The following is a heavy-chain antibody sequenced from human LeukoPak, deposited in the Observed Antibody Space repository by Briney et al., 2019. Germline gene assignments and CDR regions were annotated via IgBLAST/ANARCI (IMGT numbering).Heavy chain of an antibody. CDR2: ISSSGSTI. V-gene: IGHV3-48*03. J-gene: IGHJ4*02. Sequence: GGSLRLSCAASGFTFSSYEMHWVRQAPGKGLEWVSYISSSGSTIYYADSVEGRFTISRDNAKNSLYLQMNSLRAEDTAVYYCTRSPGRRDGYKVTFYYWGQRTLVTVSS. CDR1: GFTFSSYE. D-gene: IGHD5-24*01. CDR3: TRSPGRRDGYKVTFYY.